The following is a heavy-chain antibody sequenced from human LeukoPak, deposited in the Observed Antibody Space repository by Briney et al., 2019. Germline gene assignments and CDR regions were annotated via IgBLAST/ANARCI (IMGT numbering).Heavy chain of an antibody. CDR1: GFTFSSYG. D-gene: IGHD1-7*01. CDR3: AKDTDGNYVFYYYYYMDV. Sequence: GRSLRLSCAASGFTFSSYGMHWVRQAPGKGLEWVAFIRYDGSNKYYADSVKGRFTISRDNSKNTLYLQMNSLRAEDTAVYYCAKDTDGNYVFYYYYYMDVWGKGTTVTVSS. CDR2: IRYDGSNK. V-gene: IGHV3-30*02. J-gene: IGHJ6*03.